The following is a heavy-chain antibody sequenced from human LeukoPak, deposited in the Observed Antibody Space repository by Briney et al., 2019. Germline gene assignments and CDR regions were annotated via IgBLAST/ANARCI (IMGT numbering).Heavy chain of an antibody. V-gene: IGHV3-74*01. Sequence: PGGSLRLSCAASGFIFSSYWMHWVRQGPGKGLVWVSRIKSDGSSTTYADSVKGRFTISRDNAKNTLNLQMNSLRAEDTAVYYCARDHPILDYWGQGTLVTVSS. J-gene: IGHJ4*02. CDR1: GFIFSSYW. CDR3: ARDHPILDY. CDR2: IKSDGSST.